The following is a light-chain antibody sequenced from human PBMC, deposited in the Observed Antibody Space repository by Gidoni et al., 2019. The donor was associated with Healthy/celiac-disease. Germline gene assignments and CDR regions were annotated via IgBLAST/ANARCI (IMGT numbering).Light chain of an antibody. CDR2: AAS. J-gene: IGKJ3*01. CDR3: QQSYSTPLT. V-gene: IGKV1-39*01. Sequence: DIQMTQSPSALAASVGASVTITGRASQSTSSYLNWYQQKPGKAPKLLIYAASSLQSGVPSRFRGSVSGTDFTLTISSLQPEDFATYYCQQSYSTPLTFGPGTKVEIK. CDR1: QSTSSY.